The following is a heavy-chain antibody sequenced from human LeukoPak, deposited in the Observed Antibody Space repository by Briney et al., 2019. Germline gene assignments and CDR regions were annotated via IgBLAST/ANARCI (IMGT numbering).Heavy chain of an antibody. CDR3: ARSSTTVTTRFFDL. CDR2: INSDGSST. D-gene: IGHD4-17*01. V-gene: IGHV3-74*01. Sequence: PGGSLRLSCAASGFTFSSYWMHRVRQAPGKGLVWVSRINSDGSSTSYADSVRGRFSISRDNAKNTLYLQMNSLSPEDTALYYCARSSTTVTTRFFDLWGRGTLVTVSS. CDR1: GFTFSSYW. J-gene: IGHJ2*01.